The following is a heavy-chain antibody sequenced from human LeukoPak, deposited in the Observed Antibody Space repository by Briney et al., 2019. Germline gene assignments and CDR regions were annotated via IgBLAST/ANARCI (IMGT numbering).Heavy chain of an antibody. CDR3: AKGYCSGGSCYSVGDFDY. V-gene: IGHV3-30*18. J-gene: IGHJ4*02. Sequence: GGSLRLSCVASGFTFSSYGMHWVRRAPGKGLEWVAGISYDGSNKYYEDSVKGRFTISRDNSKNTLYLQMNSLRAEDTAVYYCAKGYCSGGSCYSVGDFDYWGQGTLVTVSS. D-gene: IGHD2-15*01. CDR1: GFTFSSYG. CDR2: ISYDGSNK.